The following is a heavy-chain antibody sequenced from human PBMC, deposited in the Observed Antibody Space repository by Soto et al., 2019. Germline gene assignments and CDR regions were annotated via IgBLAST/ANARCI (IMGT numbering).Heavy chain of an antibody. CDR2: ISSSSTYI. V-gene: IGHV3-21*01. Sequence: GGPLRLSCAASGFTFSSYTMNWVRQAPGKGLEWVSSISSSSTYIYYADSMKGRFTISRDNAKNSLYLQMNSLRAEDTALYYCARGDGTGLYSSGWSPLYWGQGTLVTVSS. CDR3: ARGDGTGLYSSGWSPLY. CDR1: GFTFSSYT. J-gene: IGHJ4*02. D-gene: IGHD6-19*01.